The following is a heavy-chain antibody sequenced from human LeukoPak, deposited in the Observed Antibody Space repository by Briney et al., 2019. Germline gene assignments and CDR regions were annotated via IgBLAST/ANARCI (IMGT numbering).Heavy chain of an antibody. D-gene: IGHD1-1*01. J-gene: IGHJ4*02. V-gene: IGHV3-74*01. CDR1: GFTFSSYW. CDR2: INRDGSST. Sequence: GGSLRLSCPVSGFTFSSYWMHWVRQAPGKGLVWVSRINRDGSSTYYADSVKGRFTISGDNAKNTLYLQMNSLSAEDTAVYYCSRGTTGPTYYFDFWSQGTLVTVSS. CDR3: SRGTTGPTYYFDF.